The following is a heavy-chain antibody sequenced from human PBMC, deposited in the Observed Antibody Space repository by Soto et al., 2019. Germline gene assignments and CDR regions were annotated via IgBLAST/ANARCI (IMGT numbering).Heavy chain of an antibody. D-gene: IGHD5-18*01. J-gene: IGHJ4*02. CDR1: GGSFSGYY. Sequence: QVQLQQWGAGLLKPSETLSLTCAVYGGSFSGYYWSWIRQRPGKGLEWIGEINHSGSTNYNPSLKSRVTISVDTSKNQFSLKLSSVTAADTAVYYCARGLGDTAFDYWGQGTLVTVSS. CDR3: ARGLGDTAFDY. CDR2: INHSGST. V-gene: IGHV4-34*01.